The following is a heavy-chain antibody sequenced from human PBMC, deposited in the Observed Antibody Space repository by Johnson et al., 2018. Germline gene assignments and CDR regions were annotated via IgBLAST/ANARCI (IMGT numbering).Heavy chain of an antibody. Sequence: VQLVESGGGLVQPGGSMRLSCAASGFTFSDHYMDWVRQAPGKGLEWVGRIKDKVKSYTTKHAPSVDGRFTISRDDSNNSLYLQMNSLKTEDTAMYYCARGARAFDIWGQGTIVTVSS. CDR1: GFTFSDHY. CDR2: IKDKVKSYTT. J-gene: IGHJ3*02. CDR3: ARGARAFDI. V-gene: IGHV3-72*01.